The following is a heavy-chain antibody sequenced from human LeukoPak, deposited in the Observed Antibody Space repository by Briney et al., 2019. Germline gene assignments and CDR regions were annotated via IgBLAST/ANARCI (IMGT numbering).Heavy chain of an antibody. CDR1: GYTFTSYD. Sequence: ASVKVSCKASGYTFTSYDINWVRQATGQGLEWMGWMNPNSGNTGYAQKFQGRVTMTRNTPISTAYMELSSLRSEDTAVYYCARAPSMVRGETRKNWFDPWGQGTLVTVSS. CDR2: MNPNSGNT. J-gene: IGHJ5*02. D-gene: IGHD3-10*01. V-gene: IGHV1-8*01. CDR3: ARAPSMVRGETRKNWFDP.